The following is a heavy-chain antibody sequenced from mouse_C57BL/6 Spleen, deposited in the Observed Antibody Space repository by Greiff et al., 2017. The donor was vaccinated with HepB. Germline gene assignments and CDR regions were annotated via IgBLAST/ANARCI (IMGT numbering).Heavy chain of an antibody. CDR3: ARDFTTEWGFAY. D-gene: IGHD1-1*01. V-gene: IGHV1-82*01. CDR1: GYAFSSSW. CDR2: IYPGDGDT. Sequence: VKLQESGPELVKPGASVKISCKASGYAFSSSWMNWVKQRPGKGLEWIGRIYPGDGDTNYNGKFKGKATLTADKSSSTAYMQLSSLTSEDSAVYFCARDFTTEWGFAYWGQGTLVTVSA. J-gene: IGHJ3*01.